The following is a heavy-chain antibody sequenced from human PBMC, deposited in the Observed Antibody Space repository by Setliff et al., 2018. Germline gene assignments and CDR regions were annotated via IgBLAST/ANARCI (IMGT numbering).Heavy chain of an antibody. V-gene: IGHV4-59*12. J-gene: IGHJ3*02. D-gene: IGHD5-18*01. Sequence: SETLSLTCTVSGGSIRSYYWNWIRQPPGKGLEWIGYIYYSGSTNYNPSLKSRVTISVDTSKNHFSLKLSSVTAADTAVYYCAKDVGDGYGVDAYASGGFDIWGQGTLVTVSS. CDR3: AKDVGDGYGVDAYASGGFDI. CDR1: GGSIRSYY. CDR2: IYYSGST.